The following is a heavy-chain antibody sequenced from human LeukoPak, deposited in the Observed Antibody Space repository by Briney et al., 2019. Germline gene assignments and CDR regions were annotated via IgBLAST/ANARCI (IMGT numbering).Heavy chain of an antibody. Sequence: SETLSLTCTVSGGSISSGGYYWSWIRRPPGKGLEWIGYIYHSGSTYYNPSLKSRVTISVDGSKNQFSLKLSSVTAADTAVYYCARVTIFESYAFYIWGQGTMVTVSS. J-gene: IGHJ3*02. CDR2: IYHSGST. V-gene: IGHV4-30-2*01. CDR3: ARVTIFESYAFYI. D-gene: IGHD3-3*01. CDR1: GGSISSGGYY.